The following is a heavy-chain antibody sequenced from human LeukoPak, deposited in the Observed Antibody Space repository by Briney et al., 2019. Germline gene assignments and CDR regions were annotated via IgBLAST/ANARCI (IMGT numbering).Heavy chain of an antibody. CDR2: ISGSGGST. Sequence: GGSLRLSCAASGFTFSSYVMSWVRQAPGKGLEWVSAISGSGGSTYFADSVKGRFTISRDNSKNTLYLQMNSLSAEDTAIYYCARGLGSSTSRHTFDIWGQWTMVTVSS. CDR1: GFTFSSYV. D-gene: IGHD2-2*01. V-gene: IGHV3-23*01. J-gene: IGHJ3*02. CDR3: ARGLGSSTSRHTFDI.